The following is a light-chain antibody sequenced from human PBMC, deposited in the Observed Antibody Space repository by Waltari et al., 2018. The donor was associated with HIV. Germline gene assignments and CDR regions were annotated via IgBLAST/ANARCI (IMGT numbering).Light chain of an antibody. J-gene: IGKJ5*01. Sequence: DIQMTQSPSSLLASLGASVTITCRVVQDLNNYLAWLQQKPGKAPKSLIYAASSLQSGVPSRFSGTGSRTEFTLTISSLQPEDFATYYCQQYKSYPITFGQGTRLEIK. CDR1: QDLNNY. V-gene: IGKV1-16*01. CDR3: QQYKSYPIT. CDR2: AAS.